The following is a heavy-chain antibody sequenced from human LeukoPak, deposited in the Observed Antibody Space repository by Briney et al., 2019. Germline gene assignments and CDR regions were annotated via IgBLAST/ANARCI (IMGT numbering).Heavy chain of an antibody. CDR2: INHSGST. CDR3: ARDLWSRVDAFDI. D-gene: IGHD3-10*01. J-gene: IGHJ3*02. Sequence: SETLSLTCAVYGGSFSGYYWSWIRQPPGKGLEWIGEINHSGSTNYNPSLKSRVTISVDTSKNQFSLKLSSVTAADTAAYYCARDLWSRVDAFDIWGQGTMVTVSS. V-gene: IGHV4-34*01. CDR1: GGSFSGYY.